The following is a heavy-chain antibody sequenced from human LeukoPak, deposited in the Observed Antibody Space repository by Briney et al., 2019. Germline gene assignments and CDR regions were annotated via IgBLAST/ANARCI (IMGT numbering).Heavy chain of an antibody. V-gene: IGHV5-51*01. CDR3: ATPAYCIGGSCYFGAFDM. J-gene: IGHJ3*02. CDR2: IYPGDSDT. D-gene: IGHD2-15*01. CDR1: GSRFTSYW. Sequence: GESLQISCKGSGSRFTSYWIGWVRQMHGKGLEWMGIIYPGDSDTRYSPSFQGQVTISADKSISTAYLQWSSLKASDTAMYYCATPAYCIGGSCYFGAFDMWGQGTMVTVSS.